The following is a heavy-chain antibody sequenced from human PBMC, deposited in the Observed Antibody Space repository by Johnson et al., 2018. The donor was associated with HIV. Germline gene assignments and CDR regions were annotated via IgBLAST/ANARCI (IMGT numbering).Heavy chain of an antibody. CDR1: GFTFSSYG. Sequence: QVQVVESGGGLVQPGGSLRLSCAASGFTFSSYGMHWVRQAPGKGLEWVAVISSDGSNKYYADSVTGRFTISSDNSKNTLYLQMNSLRAEDTAVYYCAREGIVGATGDAFDIWGQGTMVTVSS. J-gene: IGHJ3*02. D-gene: IGHD1-26*01. CDR2: ISSDGSNK. V-gene: IGHV3-30*03. CDR3: AREGIVGATGDAFDI.